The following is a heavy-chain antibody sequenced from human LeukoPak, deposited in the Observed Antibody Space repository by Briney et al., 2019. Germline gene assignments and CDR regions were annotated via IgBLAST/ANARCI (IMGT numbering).Heavy chain of an antibody. J-gene: IGHJ4*02. V-gene: IGHV3-21*01. CDR1: GFTFSSYS. CDR2: TSSSSYI. D-gene: IGHD3-10*01. Sequence: GGSLRLSCAASGFTFSSYSMNWVRQAPGKGLEWVSSTSSSSYIYYADSVKGRFTISRDNAKNSLYLQMNSLRAEDTAVYYCARGSGGPFDYWGQGTLVTVSS. CDR3: ARGSGGPFDY.